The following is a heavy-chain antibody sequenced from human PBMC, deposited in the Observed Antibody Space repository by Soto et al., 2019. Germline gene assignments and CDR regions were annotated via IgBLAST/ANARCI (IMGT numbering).Heavy chain of an antibody. Sequence: SETLSLTCAVYGGSFSGYYWSWIRQPPGKGLEWIGYIYYSGSTNYNPPLKSRVTISVDTSKNQFSLKLSSVTAADTAVYYCARSRIKGLRTHWFDPWGQGNLVTVSS. J-gene: IGHJ5*02. V-gene: IGHV4-59*01. D-gene: IGHD3-16*01. CDR3: ARSRIKGLRTHWFDP. CDR1: GGSFSGYY. CDR2: IYYSGST.